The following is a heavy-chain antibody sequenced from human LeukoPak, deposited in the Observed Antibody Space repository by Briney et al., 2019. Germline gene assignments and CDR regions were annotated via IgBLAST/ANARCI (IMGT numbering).Heavy chain of an antibody. Sequence: GRSLRLSCAASGFTFSSYAMHWVRQAPGKGLEWVAVISYDGSNKYYADSVKGRFTISRDNSKNTLYLQMNSLRAEDTAVYYCARERNYYDSSGQPRVYWGQGTLVTVSS. CDR3: ARERNYYDSSGQPRVY. J-gene: IGHJ4*02. V-gene: IGHV3-30-3*01. CDR2: ISYDGSNK. D-gene: IGHD3-22*01. CDR1: GFTFSSYA.